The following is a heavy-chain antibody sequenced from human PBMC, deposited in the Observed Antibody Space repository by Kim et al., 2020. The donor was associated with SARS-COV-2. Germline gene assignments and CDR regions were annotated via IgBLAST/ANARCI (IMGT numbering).Heavy chain of an antibody. D-gene: IGHD3-22*01. J-gene: IGHJ5*02. CDR3: ARDPSLVDYYDSSGYWFDP. CDR2: IIPIFGTA. CDR1: GGTFSSYA. V-gene: IGHV1-69*13. Sequence: SVKVSCKASGGTFSSYAISWVRQAPGQGLEWMGGIIPIFGTANYAQKFQGRVTITADESTSTAYMELSSLRSEDTAVYYCARDPSLVDYYDSSGYWFDPWGQGTLVTVSS.